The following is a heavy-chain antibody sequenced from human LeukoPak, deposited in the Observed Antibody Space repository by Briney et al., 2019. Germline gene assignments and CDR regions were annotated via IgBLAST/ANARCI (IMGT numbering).Heavy chain of an antibody. J-gene: IGHJ5*02. Sequence: SVKVSCKAAGGTFSSYAISWVRQAPGQGREWMGGIIPIFGTANYEQKFQGRVTITTDEYTSTAYLELSSLRSEDTAVYYCARDQHSSSSEGVYNWFDPWGQGTLVTVSS. CDR3: ARDQHSSSSEGVYNWFDP. V-gene: IGHV1-69*05. D-gene: IGHD6-6*01. CDR1: GGTFSSYA. CDR2: IIPIFGTA.